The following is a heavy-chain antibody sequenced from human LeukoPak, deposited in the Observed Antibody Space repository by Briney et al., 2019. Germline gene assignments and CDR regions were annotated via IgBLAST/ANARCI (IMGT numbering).Heavy chain of an antibody. CDR3: ARDGIDALAI. V-gene: IGHV3-74*01. J-gene: IGHJ3*02. CDR2: IESDGSST. CDR1: GLTFSSYW. Sequence: PGGSLRLSCAASGLTFSSYWMHWVRQAPGKGLVWVSHIESDGSSTSYADSVKGRFTISRDNAKNTLYLQMNSLRAEDTAVYYCARDGIDALAIWGQGTMVTVSS.